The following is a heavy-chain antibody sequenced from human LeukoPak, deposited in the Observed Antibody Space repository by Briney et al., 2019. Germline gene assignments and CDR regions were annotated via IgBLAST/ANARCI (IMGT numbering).Heavy chain of an antibody. J-gene: IGHJ4*02. CDR3: ATLPYGYKPIDY. Sequence: GGSLRLSXAASGFTFSSYSMNWVRQAPGKGLEWVSSISSSSSYIYYADSVKGRFTISRDNAKNSLYLQMNSLRAEDTAVYYCATLPYGYKPIDYWGQRTLVTVSS. V-gene: IGHV3-21*01. CDR2: ISSSSSYI. CDR1: GFTFSSYS. D-gene: IGHD5-24*01.